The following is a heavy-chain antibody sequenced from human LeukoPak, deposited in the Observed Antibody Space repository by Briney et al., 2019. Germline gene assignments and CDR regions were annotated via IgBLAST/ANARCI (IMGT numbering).Heavy chain of an antibody. CDR1: GDSISSYY. V-gene: IGHV4-59*08. Sequence: SETLSLTCTVSGDSISSYYWTWIRRPPGKGLECIGYIYYTGSTNSNPSLKSRVTMSVDTSKNQFSLNLTSVTASDTAVYYCAGHRSGSSLDYWGQGTLVTVSS. CDR3: AGHRSGSSLDY. CDR2: IYYTGST. J-gene: IGHJ4*02. D-gene: IGHD6-13*01.